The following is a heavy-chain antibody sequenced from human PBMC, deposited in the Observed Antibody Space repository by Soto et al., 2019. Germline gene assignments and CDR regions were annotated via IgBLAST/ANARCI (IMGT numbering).Heavy chain of an antibody. CDR3: ARGRSSTSPYPIGY. CDR1: GGSISSGGYY. J-gene: IGHJ4*02. V-gene: IGHV4-31*03. D-gene: IGHD2-2*01. Sequence: QVQLQESGPGLVKPSQTLSLTCTVSGGSISSGGYYWSWIRQHPGKGLEWIGYIYYSGSTYYNPSHKSRVTISVDTSKNQFSLKLSSVTAADTAVYYCARGRSSTSPYPIGYWGQGTLVTVSS. CDR2: IYYSGST.